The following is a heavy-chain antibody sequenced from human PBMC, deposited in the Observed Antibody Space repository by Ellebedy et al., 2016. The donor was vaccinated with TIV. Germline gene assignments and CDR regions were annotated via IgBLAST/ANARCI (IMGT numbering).Heavy chain of an antibody. V-gene: IGHV4-59*04. CDR2: IYYSGST. CDR3: ARHRTRTLLAVAGPPDY. J-gene: IGHJ4*02. D-gene: IGHD6-19*01. CDR1: SGSTSSYY. Sequence: MPSETLSLTCTVSSGSTSSYYWSWIRPPPGKGLEWIGCIYYSGSTYYNPSLKSRVTISVDTSKNQFSLKLSSVTAGDTAVYYCARHRTRTLLAVAGPPDYWGQGTLVTVSS.